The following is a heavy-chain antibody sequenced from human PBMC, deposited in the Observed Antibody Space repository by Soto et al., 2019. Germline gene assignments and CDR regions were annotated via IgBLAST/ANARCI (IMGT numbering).Heavy chain of an antibody. CDR3: VRDGSGNHYLNWFDP. V-gene: IGHV3-64*04. D-gene: IGHD6-19*01. CDR2: ISENGGYT. CDR1: KFTFSIYA. Sequence: PGGSVRLSCSASKFTFSIYAMHWVRQAPGKGLEHVSAISENGGYTYYGDSVKGRFTISRDNAGNSLYLQMNSLRDEDTAVYYCVRDGSGNHYLNWFDPWGQGTLVTVSS. J-gene: IGHJ5*02.